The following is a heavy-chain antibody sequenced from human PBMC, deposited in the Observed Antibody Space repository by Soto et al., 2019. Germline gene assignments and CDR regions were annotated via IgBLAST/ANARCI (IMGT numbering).Heavy chain of an antibody. CDR1: SGSISSSNW. CDR2: IYHSGST. Sequence: QVQLQESGPGLVKPSGTLSLTCAVSSGSISSSNWWSWVRQPPGKGLEWIGEIYHSGSTNYNPSLKSRVTISVEKSKNQFSLKLSSVTAADTAVYYCVSYGYCSSTSCYVSWGQGTLVTVSS. D-gene: IGHD2-2*01. J-gene: IGHJ5*02. V-gene: IGHV4-4*02. CDR3: VSYGYCSSTSCYVS.